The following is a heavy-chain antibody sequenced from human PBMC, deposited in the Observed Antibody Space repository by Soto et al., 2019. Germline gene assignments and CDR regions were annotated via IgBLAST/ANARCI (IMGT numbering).Heavy chain of an antibody. J-gene: IGHJ4*02. Sequence: PGGSLRLSCAASGFTFDDYAMHWVRQAPGKGLEWVSGISWGSGSIDYADSVKGRFTISVDKSINTAYLQWSSLKASDTAIYYCARQEGSSWYSDYWGQGTPVTVSS. CDR2: ISWGSGSI. D-gene: IGHD6-13*01. V-gene: IGHV3-9*01. CDR1: GFTFDDYA. CDR3: ARQEGSSWYSDY.